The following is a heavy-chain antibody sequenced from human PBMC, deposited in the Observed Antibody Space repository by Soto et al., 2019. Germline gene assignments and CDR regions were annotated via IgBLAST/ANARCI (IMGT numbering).Heavy chain of an antibody. CDR1: GGSISSGGYY. V-gene: IGHV4-31*03. CDR2: IYYSGST. J-gene: IGHJ3*02. CDR3: ARLGTMVRGTKDAFDI. D-gene: IGHD3-10*01. Sequence: PSETLSLTCTVSGGSISSGGYYWSWIRQHPGKGLEWIGYIYYSGSTYYNPSLKSRVTISVDTSKNQFSLKLSSVTAADTAVYYCARLGTMVRGTKDAFDIWGQGTMVTVSS.